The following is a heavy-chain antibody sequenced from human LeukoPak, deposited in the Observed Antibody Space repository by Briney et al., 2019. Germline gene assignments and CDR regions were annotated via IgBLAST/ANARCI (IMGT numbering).Heavy chain of an antibody. V-gene: IGHV3-23*01. CDR2: ISGSGGST. CDR3: AKVTSIAAAGT. Sequence: GGSLRLSCAASGFTFSSYGMSWVRQAPGKGLGWVSAISGSGGSTYYADSVKGRFTISRDNSKNTLYLQMNSLRAEDTAVYYCAKVTSIAAAGTWGQGTLVTVSS. CDR1: GFTFSSYG. D-gene: IGHD6-13*01. J-gene: IGHJ4*02.